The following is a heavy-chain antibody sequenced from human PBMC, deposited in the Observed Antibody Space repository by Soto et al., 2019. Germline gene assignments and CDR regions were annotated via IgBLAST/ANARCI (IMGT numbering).Heavy chain of an antibody. D-gene: IGHD6-19*01. Sequence: AGSLTLSCAASGITFTTYAMSWVRQAPGKGLEWVSTLSANNRHIYYADSVKCRFTISRDNSKNTLYLQMNSLRAEDTAVYDCAKVSSGWYHNPNGFDPWGQGTLVTVSS. CDR3: AKVSSGWYHNPNGFDP. J-gene: IGHJ5*02. CDR2: LSANNRHI. V-gene: IGHV3-23*01. CDR1: GITFTTYA.